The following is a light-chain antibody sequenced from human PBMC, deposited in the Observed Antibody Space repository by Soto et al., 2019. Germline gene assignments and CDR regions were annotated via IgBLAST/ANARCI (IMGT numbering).Light chain of an antibody. CDR2: DVS. V-gene: IGLV2-14*01. CDR1: SSDFGGYNY. J-gene: IGLJ1*01. CDR3: SSYTGSNTYV. Sequence: QSALTQPASVSGSPGQSITISCTGSSSDFGGYNYVSWYQHHPGKAPKLVIYDVSNRPSGVSNRFSGSKSGNTASLTISGLQAEDEGHYYCSSYTGSNTYVFGSGSKVTVL.